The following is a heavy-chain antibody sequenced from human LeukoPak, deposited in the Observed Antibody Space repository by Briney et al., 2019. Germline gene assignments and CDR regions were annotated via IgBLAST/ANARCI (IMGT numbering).Heavy chain of an antibody. V-gene: IGHV4-59*12. Sequence: PSETLSLTCTVSGGSISSYYWSWIRQPPGKGLEWIGYIYYSGSTNYNPSLKSPVTISVDTSKNQVSLKLNSVTAADTAVYYCANHPFDRGQYTYGMDVWGQGTTVTVSS. CDR3: ANHPFDRGQYTYGMDV. CDR1: GGSISSYY. CDR2: IYYSGST. J-gene: IGHJ6*02. D-gene: IGHD3-9*01.